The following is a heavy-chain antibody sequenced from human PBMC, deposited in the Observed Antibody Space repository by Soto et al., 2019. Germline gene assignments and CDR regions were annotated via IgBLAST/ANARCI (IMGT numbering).Heavy chain of an antibody. J-gene: IGHJ3*02. CDR1: GYTFTSYD. D-gene: IGHD3-3*01. V-gene: IGHV1-8*01. CDR2: MNPNSGNT. Sequence: VASVKVSCKASGYTFTSYDINWVRQATGQGLEWMGWMNPNSGNTGYAQKFQGRVTMTRNTSISTAYMELSSLRSEDTAVYYCASPARNYDFCSGYSFDIWGQGTMVTVSS. CDR3: ASPARNYDFCSGYSFDI.